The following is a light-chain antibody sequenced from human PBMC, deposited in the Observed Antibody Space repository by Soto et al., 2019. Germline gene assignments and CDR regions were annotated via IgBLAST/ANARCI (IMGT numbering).Light chain of an antibody. V-gene: IGKV3-11*01. CDR1: QSVSSY. J-gene: IGKJ1*01. CDR2: EAS. CDR3: QQRSNWLWT. Sequence: SLSPGERATLSCRASQSVSSYLAWYQQKPGQAPRLLFYEASNRATGIPVRFSGSGSGTDFTLTISSLEPEDFAVYYCQQRSNWLWTFGQGTKVEIK.